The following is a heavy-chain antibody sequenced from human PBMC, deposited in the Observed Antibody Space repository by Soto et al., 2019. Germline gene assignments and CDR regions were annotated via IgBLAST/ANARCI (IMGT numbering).Heavy chain of an antibody. CDR1: GYTFTSYG. CDR3: ASESYGGEFDY. Sequence: ASEGPCKASGYTFTSYGISWVRQAPGQGLEWMGWISAYNGNTNYAQKLQGRVTMTTDTSTSTAYMELRSLGSEDTTVYYCASESYGGEFDYWGQGTLVTVSS. CDR2: ISAYNGNT. V-gene: IGHV1-18*01. J-gene: IGHJ4*02. D-gene: IGHD4-17*01.